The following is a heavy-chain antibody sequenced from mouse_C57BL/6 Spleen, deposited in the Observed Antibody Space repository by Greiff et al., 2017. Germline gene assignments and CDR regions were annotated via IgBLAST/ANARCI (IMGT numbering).Heavy chain of an antibody. D-gene: IGHD1-1*01. V-gene: IGHV1-26*01. CDR2: INPNNGGT. CDR1: GYTFTDYY. CDR3: ARSYYGSSYVYFDY. Sequence: EVQLQQSGPELVKPGASVKISCKASGYTFTDYYMNWVKQSHGKSLEWIGDINPNNGGTSYNQKFKGKATLTVDKSSSTAYMELRSLTSEDSAVYYCARSYYGSSYVYFDYWGQGTTRTVSS. J-gene: IGHJ2*01.